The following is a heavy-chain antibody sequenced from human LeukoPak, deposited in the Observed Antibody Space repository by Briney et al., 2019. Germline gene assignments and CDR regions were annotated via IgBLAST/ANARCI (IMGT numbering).Heavy chain of an antibody. J-gene: IGHJ4*02. CDR3: ARYYYDSSGYPYYFDY. D-gene: IGHD3-22*01. Sequence: PGGSLRLSCAAPGLTVRSNYISWVRQAPGKGLEWGSVIYSGGSTYYADSVKGRFTISRDNSKNTVYLQMNSLRAEDTAVYYCARYYYDSSGYPYYFDYWGQGTLVSVSS. CDR1: GLTVRSNY. CDR2: IYSGGST. V-gene: IGHV3-53*01.